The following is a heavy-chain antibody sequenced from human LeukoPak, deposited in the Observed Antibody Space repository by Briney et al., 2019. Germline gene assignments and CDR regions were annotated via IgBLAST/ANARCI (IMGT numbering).Heavy chain of an antibody. V-gene: IGHV3-23*01. Sequence: PGGSLRLSCAASGFTFSSYAMSWVRQAPGKGLEWVSDISGSGGSTYYADSVKGRFTISRDNSKNTLYLQMNSLRAEDTAVYYCAKSGSGSYSRYYFDYWGQGTLVTVSS. D-gene: IGHD3-10*01. CDR3: AKSGSGSYSRYYFDY. J-gene: IGHJ4*02. CDR1: GFTFSSYA. CDR2: ISGSGGST.